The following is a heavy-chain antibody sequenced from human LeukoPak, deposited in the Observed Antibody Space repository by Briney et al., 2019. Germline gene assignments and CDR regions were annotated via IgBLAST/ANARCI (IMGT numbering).Heavy chain of an antibody. D-gene: IGHD3-3*01. J-gene: IGHJ4*02. CDR2: IGWNSGST. CDR3: AKGITIFGVVMGLLDY. Sequence: GRSLRLSCAASGFTFDDYAMHWVRQAPGEGLEWVSGIGWNSGSTGYADSVKGRFTISRENAKNSLYLQMNSLRAEDTALYYCAKGITIFGVVMGLLDYWGQGTLGTVSS. V-gene: IGHV3-9*01. CDR1: GFTFDDYA.